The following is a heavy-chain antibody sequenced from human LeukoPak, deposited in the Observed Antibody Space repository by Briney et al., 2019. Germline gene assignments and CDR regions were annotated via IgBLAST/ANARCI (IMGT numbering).Heavy chain of an antibody. CDR3: ARDLTRYYDSRWAVDAFDI. CDR2: IYTSGST. V-gene: IGHV4-4*07. J-gene: IGHJ3*02. D-gene: IGHD3-3*01. Sequence: PSETLSLTCTVSGGSISSYYWSWIRQPAGKGLEWIGRIYTSGSTNYNPSLKSRVTMSVDTSKNQFSLKLSSVTAADTAVYYCARDLTRYYDSRWAVDAFDIWGQGTMVTVSS. CDR1: GGSISSYY.